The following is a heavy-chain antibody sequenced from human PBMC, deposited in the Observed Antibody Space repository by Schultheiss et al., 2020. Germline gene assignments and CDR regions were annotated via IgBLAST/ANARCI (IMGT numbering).Heavy chain of an antibody. D-gene: IGHD1-14*01. CDR3: ARGKPGFDP. J-gene: IGHJ5*02. CDR1: GGSISGYY. CDR2: IYYSGST. V-gene: IGHV4-59*12. Sequence: SETLSLTCAVSGGSISGYYWSWIRQPPGKGLEWIGYIYYSGSTNYNPSLKSRVTISVDTSKNQFSLKLSSVTAADTAVYYCARGKPGFDPWGQGTLVTVSS.